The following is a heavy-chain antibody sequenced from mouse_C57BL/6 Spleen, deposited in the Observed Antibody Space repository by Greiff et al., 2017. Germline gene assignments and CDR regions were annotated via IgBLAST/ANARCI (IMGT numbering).Heavy chain of an antibody. CDR3: TNWDGFAS. CDR1: GYTFSNYR. J-gene: IGHJ3*01. V-gene: IGHV6-3*01. D-gene: IGHD4-1*01. CDR2: IRLKYDIYGT. Sequence: EVKLVESGGGLVQPGGSVKLPCVATGYTFSNYRMNWVRPSPERGLEWVAQIRLKYDIYGTHYAGSVKGRFTISRDDSKSSVYLQMNNLRSEDTGIYYCTNWDGFASWGQGTLVTVSA.